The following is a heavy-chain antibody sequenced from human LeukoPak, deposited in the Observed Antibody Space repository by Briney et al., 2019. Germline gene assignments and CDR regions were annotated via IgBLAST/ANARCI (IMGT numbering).Heavy chain of an antibody. CDR3: ARGATTVTMEFDY. CDR2: IIPVFGTA. V-gene: IGHV1-69*05. D-gene: IGHD4-17*01. CDR1: GGTFSSYA. J-gene: IGHJ4*02. Sequence: SVKVSCKASGGTFSSYAISWVRQAPGQGLEWMGRIIPVFGTANYAQKFQGRVTITTDESTSTAYMELSSLRSEDTAVYYCARGATTVTMEFDYWGQGTLVTVSS.